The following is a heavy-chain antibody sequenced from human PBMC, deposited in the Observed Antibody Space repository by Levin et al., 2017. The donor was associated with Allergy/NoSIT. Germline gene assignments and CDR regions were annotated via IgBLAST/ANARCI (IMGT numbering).Heavy chain of an antibody. J-gene: IGHJ6*02. CDR3: GRLGGLERNYYYYGLDG. V-gene: IGHV5-51*01. D-gene: IGHD1-1*01. Sequence: KVSCKGSGYSFTNYWIAWVRQMPGKGLEWMGIIYPGDSDTRYSPSFQGQVTMSADKSISTAYLHWSSLKASDTAMYYCGRLGGLERNYYYYGLDGWGQGTTVIVSS. CDR1: GYSFTNYW. CDR2: IYPGDSDT.